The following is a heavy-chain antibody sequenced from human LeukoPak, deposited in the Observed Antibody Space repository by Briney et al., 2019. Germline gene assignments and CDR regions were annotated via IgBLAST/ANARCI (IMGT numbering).Heavy chain of an antibody. D-gene: IGHD6-6*01. CDR3: ARIYSSSSGYFDY. J-gene: IGHJ4*02. Sequence: GGSLRLSCAASGFTFSSYWMSWVRQAPGKGLEWVANIKQDGSEKYYVDSVKGRFTISRDNAKNSLYLQMNSLRAEDRAVYYCARIYSSSSGYFDYWGQGTLVTVSS. V-gene: IGHV3-7*01. CDR1: GFTFSSYW. CDR2: IKQDGSEK.